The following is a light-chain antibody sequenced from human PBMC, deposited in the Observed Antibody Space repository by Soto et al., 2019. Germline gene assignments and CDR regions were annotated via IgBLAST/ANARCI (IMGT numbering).Light chain of an antibody. CDR2: GAS. Sequence: EIVLTQSPGTLSLSPGERATLSCRASQSLSGNYVAWYQQKPGQAPRLLIYGASNRATGIPDRFAGSGSGTDFPLPVTRLEPDVFPVYYCNQHVSSPTFGQGTKLKIK. V-gene: IGKV3-20*01. CDR1: QSLSGNY. J-gene: IGKJ1*01. CDR3: NQHVSSPT.